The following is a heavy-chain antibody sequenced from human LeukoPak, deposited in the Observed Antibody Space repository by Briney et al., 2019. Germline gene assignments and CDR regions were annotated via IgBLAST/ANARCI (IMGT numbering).Heavy chain of an antibody. CDR1: DFSFSDST. D-gene: IGHD3-16*01. J-gene: IGHJ1*01. CDR3: VVGGAGGGYFPN. Sequence: GGSLRLSCAAFDFSFSDSTTSWVRQAAGKGLEWVAKMKEDGSDEKYVDSVKGRSTISRDNAKNSLYLQMNSLRPEDTAVYFCVVGGAGGGYFPNWGQGSLVIVSS. CDR2: MKEDGSDE. V-gene: IGHV3-7*01.